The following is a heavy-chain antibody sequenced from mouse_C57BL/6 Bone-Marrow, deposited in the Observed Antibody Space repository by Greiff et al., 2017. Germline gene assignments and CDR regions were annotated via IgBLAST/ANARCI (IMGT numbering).Heavy chain of an antibody. Sequence: AQLQQSGPELVKPGASVKISCKASGYAFSSSWMNWVKQRPGKGLEWIGRIYPGDGDTNYNGKFKGKATLTANKSSSTAYMQLSNLTSEDSAVYFCANPNRDDWYFDVWGTGTTFTVSS. CDR2: IYPGDGDT. D-gene: IGHD4-1*02. CDR1: GYAFSSSW. J-gene: IGHJ1*03. CDR3: ANPNRDDWYFDV. V-gene: IGHV1-82*01.